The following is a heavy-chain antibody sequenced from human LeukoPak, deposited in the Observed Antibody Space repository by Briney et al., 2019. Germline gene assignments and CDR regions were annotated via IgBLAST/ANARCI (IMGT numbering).Heavy chain of an antibody. CDR3: ARDTGSPPGDY. J-gene: IGHJ4*02. V-gene: IGHV1-18*01. Sequence: GAPVKLSCKAAGYIFTSYGITWVRQAPGQGLEWMGWISTYNGDTNYAQNLQGRVTMTTDTSTSTAYMDLRSLRSEDTAVYYCARDTGSPPGDYWGQGTLVTVP. D-gene: IGHD1-26*01. CDR1: GYIFTSYG. CDR2: ISTYNGDT.